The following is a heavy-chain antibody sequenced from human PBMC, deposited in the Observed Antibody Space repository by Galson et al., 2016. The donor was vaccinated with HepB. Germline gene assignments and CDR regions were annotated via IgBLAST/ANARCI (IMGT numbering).Heavy chain of an antibody. CDR3: SRGAVGYCSSSTCYNYYYGLDV. D-gene: IGHD2-2*02. CDR2: INHSGNT. CDR1: GGSFSGFH. J-gene: IGHJ6*02. Sequence: ETLSLTCAVYGGSFSGFHWTWIRQAPGRGLEWLGEINHSGNTNYDPSLTSRVTVSVDTSNNRFSLSLSSVTAADSGIYYCSRGAVGYCSSSTCYNYYYGLDVWGQGTTVSVSS. V-gene: IGHV4-34*01.